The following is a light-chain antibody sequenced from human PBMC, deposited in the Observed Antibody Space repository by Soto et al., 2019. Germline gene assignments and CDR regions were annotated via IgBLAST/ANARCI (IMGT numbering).Light chain of an antibody. V-gene: IGKV3-11*01. CDR1: QSVSSF. J-gene: IGKJ4*01. CDR3: QQHNNWSLT. CDR2: DAS. Sequence: ETVGTQCPSTLTLSPGEGATLSCRASQSVSSFLAWYQQKPGQAPRLLIYDASNRATGIPARFGGSGSGTDFTLTISSRLHADFAVYYCQQHNNWSLTFGRGTKVDI.